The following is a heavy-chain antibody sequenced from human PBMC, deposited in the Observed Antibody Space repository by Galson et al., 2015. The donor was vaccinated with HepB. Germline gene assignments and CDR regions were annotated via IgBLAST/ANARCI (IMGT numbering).Heavy chain of an antibody. CDR3: ARGGHTNSKKHNWFDP. Sequence: SVKVSCKASGGTLSTYAISWVRQAPGQGLEWMGGFIPMFGVPNYGQKFQGRITITAVESTATVYLELSGLTSEDTAVYYCARGGHTNSKKHNWFDPWGQGTLVSVSS. CDR2: FIPMFGVP. J-gene: IGHJ5*02. CDR1: GGTLSTYA. D-gene: IGHD2-8*01. V-gene: IGHV1-69*13.